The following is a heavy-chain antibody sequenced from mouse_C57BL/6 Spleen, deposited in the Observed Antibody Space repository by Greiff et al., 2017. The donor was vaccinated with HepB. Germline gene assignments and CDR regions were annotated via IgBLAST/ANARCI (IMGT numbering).Heavy chain of an antibody. Sequence: EVKLMESGGGLVKPGGSLKLSCAASGFTFSSYPMSWVRQTPEKRLEWVATISGGGGNTYYPDSVKGRFTISRDNAKNTLYLQMSSLRSEDTALYYCARRYYSNYRFAYWGQGTLVTVSA. J-gene: IGHJ3*01. V-gene: IGHV5-9*01. CDR2: ISGGGGNT. CDR3: ARRYYSNYRFAY. CDR1: GFTFSSYP. D-gene: IGHD2-12*01.